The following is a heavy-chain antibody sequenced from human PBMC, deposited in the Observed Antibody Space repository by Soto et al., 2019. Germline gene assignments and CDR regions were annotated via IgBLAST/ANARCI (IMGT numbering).Heavy chain of an antibody. CDR1: GYTFTSYY. CDR2: INPSGGST. CDR3: ARQRTTVTYFDY. J-gene: IGHJ4*02. V-gene: IGHV1-46*01. D-gene: IGHD4-17*01. Sequence: ASVKVSCKASGYTFTSYYMHWVRQAPGQGLGWMGIINPSGGSTSYAQKFQGRVTMTRDTSTSTVYMELSSLRSEDTAVYYCARQRTTVTYFDYWGQGTLVTVSS.